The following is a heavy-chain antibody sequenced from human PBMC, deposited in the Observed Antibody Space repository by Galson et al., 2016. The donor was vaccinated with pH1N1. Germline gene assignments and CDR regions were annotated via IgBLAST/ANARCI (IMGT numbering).Heavy chain of an antibody. CDR3: AREDYYDTDLSDWSFDL. J-gene: IGHJ2*01. D-gene: IGHD3-22*01. CDR1: GGTFSSYG. CDR2: IIPIFGTA. Sequence: SVKVSCKASGGTFSSYGINWVRQAPGQGLEWMGGIIPIFGTAKYAQNFQGRVTITADESTTTAYMELSSLRSEDTAVYYCAREDYYDTDLSDWSFDLWGRGTLLTVSS. V-gene: IGHV1-69*13.